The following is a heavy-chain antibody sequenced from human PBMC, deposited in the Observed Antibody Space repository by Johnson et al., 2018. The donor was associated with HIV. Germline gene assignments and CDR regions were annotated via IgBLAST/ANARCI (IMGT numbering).Heavy chain of an antibody. CDR1: GFTVSSNY. CDR2: IKRQIDGGTT. V-gene: IGHV3-15*05. Sequence: VQLVESGGGLVQPGGSLRLSCAASGFTVSSNYMNWVRQAPGKGLEWVGRIKRQIDGGTTDYATPVKGRFTFSRDDSKNTLYLQLNSLVAEDTAVYYCARGNVGGFDLWGQGTTVTVSS. CDR3: ARGNVGGFDL. D-gene: IGHD1-26*01. J-gene: IGHJ3*01.